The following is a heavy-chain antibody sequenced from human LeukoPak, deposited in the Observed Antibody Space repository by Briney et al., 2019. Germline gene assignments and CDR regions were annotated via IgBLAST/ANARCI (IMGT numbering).Heavy chain of an antibody. CDR1: GFTFSGYD. CDR2: ISGSSSYI. Sequence: PGGSLRLSCAASGFTFSGYDMNWVRQAPGKGLEWVSSISGSSSYIYYADSMKGRFTISRDNGKNSLYLQMNSLRAEDTAVYFCARGSSNVAARNNWFDPWGQGTLVTVSS. CDR3: ARGSSNVAARNNWFDP. V-gene: IGHV3-21*01. J-gene: IGHJ5*02. D-gene: IGHD6-6*01.